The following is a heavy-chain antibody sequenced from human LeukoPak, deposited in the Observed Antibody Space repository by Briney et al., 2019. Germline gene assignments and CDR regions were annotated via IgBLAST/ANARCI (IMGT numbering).Heavy chain of an antibody. J-gene: IGHJ4*02. CDR2: ISWNSGSI. CDR1: GFTFDDYA. V-gene: IGHV3-9*01. CDR3: ANSPEDENDY. Sequence: GGSLRLSCAASGFTFDDYAMHWVRQAPGKGLEWVSGISWNSGSIGYADSVKGRFTISRDNAKNSLYLQMNSLRPEDTAVYYCANSPEDENDYWGQGTPVTVSS. D-gene: IGHD5-24*01.